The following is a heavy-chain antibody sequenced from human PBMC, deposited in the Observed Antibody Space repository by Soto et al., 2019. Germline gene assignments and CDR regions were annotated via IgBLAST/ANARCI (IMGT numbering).Heavy chain of an antibody. Sequence: SETLSLTCAVYGGSFSGYYWSWIRQPPGKGLEWIGEINHSGSTNYNPSLKSRVTISVDTSKNQFSLKLSSVTAADTAVYYCARGRTYYDFWSGEQYNWFDPWGQGTLVTVSS. CDR3: ARGRTYYDFWSGEQYNWFDP. CDR2: INHSGST. CDR1: GGSFSGYY. D-gene: IGHD3-3*01. V-gene: IGHV4-34*01. J-gene: IGHJ5*02.